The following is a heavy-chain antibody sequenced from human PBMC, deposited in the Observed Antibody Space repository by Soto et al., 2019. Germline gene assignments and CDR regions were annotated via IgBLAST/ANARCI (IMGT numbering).Heavy chain of an antibody. Sequence: SVTRSLTCAPYGSSLTGHHGRCIRQPPGKGLEWIGEINHSGSTNYNPSLKSRLTMSLDTSQNQFSLKLNSVTAADTAVYFCARVPSPFEFYNDMDVWGQGTTVS. J-gene: IGHJ6*02. V-gene: IGHV4-34*09. CDR2: INHSGST. CDR3: ARVPSPFEFYNDMDV. CDR1: GSSLTGHH. D-gene: IGHD3-16*01.